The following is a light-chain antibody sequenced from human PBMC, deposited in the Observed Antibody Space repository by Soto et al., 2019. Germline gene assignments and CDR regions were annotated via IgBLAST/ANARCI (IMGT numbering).Light chain of an antibody. CDR2: AAS. CDR1: QSVISNY. CDR3: QQYGSSLTWT. V-gene: IGKV3-20*01. J-gene: IGKJ1*01. Sequence: EVVLTQSPGTVSLSPGERVTLSCRASQSVISNYLACYQQRPGQAPRLLIYAASSRATGIPDRFSGSGSGTDCPLSISSLEPEELAVYYRQQYGSSLTWTGGQGPKVEMK.